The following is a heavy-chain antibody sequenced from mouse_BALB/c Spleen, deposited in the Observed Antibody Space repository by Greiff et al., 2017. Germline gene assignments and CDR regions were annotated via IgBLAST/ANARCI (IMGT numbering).Heavy chain of an antibody. V-gene: IGHV3-2*02. CDR2: ISYSGST. Sequence: EVQGVESGPGLVKPSQSLSLTCTVTGYSITSDYAWNWIRQFPGNKLEWMGYISYSGSTSYNPSLKSRISITRDTSKNQFFLQLNSVTTEDTATYYCARGGYRPYWYFDVWGAGTTVTVSS. J-gene: IGHJ1*01. D-gene: IGHD2-14*01. CDR3: ARGGYRPYWYFDV. CDR1: GYSITSDYA.